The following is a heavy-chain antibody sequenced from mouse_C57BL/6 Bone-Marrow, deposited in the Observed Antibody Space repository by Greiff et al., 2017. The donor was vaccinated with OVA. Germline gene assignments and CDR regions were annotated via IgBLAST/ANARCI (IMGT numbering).Heavy chain of an antibody. Sequence: QVTLKVSGPGILQPSQTLSLTCSFSGFSLSTFGMGVGWIRQPSGKGLEWLAHIWWDDDKYYNPALKSRLTLSKDTSKNQVFLKIANVDTANTATYYCAKGRLWWLRFAYWGQGTLVTVSA. D-gene: IGHD2-3*01. CDR1: GFSLSTFGMG. CDR2: IWWDDDK. V-gene: IGHV8-8*01. CDR3: AKGRLWWLRFAY. J-gene: IGHJ3*01.